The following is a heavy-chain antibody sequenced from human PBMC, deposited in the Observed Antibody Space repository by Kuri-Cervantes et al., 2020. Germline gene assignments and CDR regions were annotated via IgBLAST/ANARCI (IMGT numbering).Heavy chain of an antibody. J-gene: IGHJ4*02. V-gene: IGHV3-53*04. CDR1: GFTVSSNY. D-gene: IGHD3-9*01. CDR3: AKSRDRYDILTGSADY. Sequence: LSLTCAASGFTVSSNYMSWVRQAPGKGLEWVSVIYSGGSTYYADSVKGRFTISRHNSKNTLYLQMNSLRAEDTAVYYCAKSRDRYDILTGSADYWGQGTLVTVSS. CDR2: IYSGGST.